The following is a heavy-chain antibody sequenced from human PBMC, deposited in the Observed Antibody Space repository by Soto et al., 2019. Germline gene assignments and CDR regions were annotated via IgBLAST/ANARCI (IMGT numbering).Heavy chain of an antibody. Sequence: QVQLVESGGGVVQPGRSLRLSCAASGFTFSNYGMHWVRQAPGKGLEWVAVISYDGNNEYYADSVKGRFTISRDNSKNTLYLQMDSLRAEDTAVYYRAKPGLVATIMSHFDYWGQGSLVTVSS. D-gene: IGHD5-12*01. CDR1: GFTFSNYG. CDR2: ISYDGNNE. J-gene: IGHJ4*02. V-gene: IGHV3-30*18. CDR3: AKPGLVATIMSHFDY.